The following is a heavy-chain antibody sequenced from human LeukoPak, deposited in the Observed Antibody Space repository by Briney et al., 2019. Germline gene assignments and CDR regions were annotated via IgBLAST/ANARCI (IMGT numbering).Heavy chain of an antibody. J-gene: IGHJ4*02. Sequence: AAEPVSYKASGTTFNKYAILLVRLDPGPGIEWLGGVIPILGTTNYAQKSHDRVSITTDESTSTANIEVSSLRSVDTAVYYCARDDGSATLVFVSWSQGTLVTVSS. CDR1: GTTFNKYA. D-gene: IGHD1-14*01. CDR3: ARDDGSATLVFVS. CDR2: VIPILGTT. V-gene: IGHV1-69*05.